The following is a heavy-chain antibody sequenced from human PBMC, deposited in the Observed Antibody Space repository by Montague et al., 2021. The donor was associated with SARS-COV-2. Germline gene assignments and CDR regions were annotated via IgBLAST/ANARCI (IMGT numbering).Heavy chain of an antibody. Sequence: SETLSLTCSVSGGSISTSNYYWGWIRQPPGKGLEWIGSVYYSGSTYYNPPLKSRVTVSADTSKNQFSLKISSVTAADTAVYFCAGQSASSPFDHWGQGTLVTVSS. D-gene: IGHD6-13*01. CDR2: VYYSGST. J-gene: IGHJ4*02. CDR1: GGSISTSNYY. V-gene: IGHV4-39*01. CDR3: AGQSASSPFDH.